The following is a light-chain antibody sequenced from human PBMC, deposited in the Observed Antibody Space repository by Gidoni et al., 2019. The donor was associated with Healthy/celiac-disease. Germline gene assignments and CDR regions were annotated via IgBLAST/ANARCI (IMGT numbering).Light chain of an antibody. J-gene: IGKJ4*01. CDR2: DAS. Sequence: ELVLTQSAATLSSSPGERATLSCRASQSVSSYLAWYQQKPGQAPRLLIYDASNRATGIPARFSGSGSGTDFTLTISSLEPEDFAVYYCQQRSNWPPLTFGGGTKVEIK. V-gene: IGKV3-11*01. CDR3: QQRSNWPPLT. CDR1: QSVSSY.